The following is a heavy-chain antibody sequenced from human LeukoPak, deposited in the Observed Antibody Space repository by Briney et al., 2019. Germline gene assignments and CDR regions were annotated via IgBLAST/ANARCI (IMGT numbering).Heavy chain of an antibody. D-gene: IGHD3-3*01. CDR3: ARQNYDEVNYYYYGLDV. CDR1: GGSISSNY. J-gene: IGHJ6*02. CDR2: IYYRWST. Sequence: PSETLSLTCTVSGGSISSNYWSWIRQSPGKGLELIGYIYYRWSTDYNPSLNSRVTISVDTSKNQFSLKLSSVTAADTAVYYCARQNYDEVNYYYYGLDVWGQGTTVTVSS. V-gene: IGHV4-59*08.